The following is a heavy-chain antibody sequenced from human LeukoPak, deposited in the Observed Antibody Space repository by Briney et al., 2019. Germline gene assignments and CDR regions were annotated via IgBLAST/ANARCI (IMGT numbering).Heavy chain of an antibody. J-gene: IGHJ4*02. D-gene: IGHD6-13*01. V-gene: IGHV3-9*01. CDR1: GFIFDDHG. CDR3: AKGWGTSSWVDY. Sequence: AGGSLRLSCAASGFIFDDHGMHWVRHAPGKGLEWVSGISWNSGSIGYADSVKGRFTISRDNAKNSLYLQMNSLRAEDTALYYCAKGWGTSSWVDYWGQGTLVTVSS. CDR2: ISWNSGSI.